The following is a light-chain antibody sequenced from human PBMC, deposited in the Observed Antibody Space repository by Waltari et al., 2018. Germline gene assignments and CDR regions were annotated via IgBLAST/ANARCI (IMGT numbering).Light chain of an antibody. Sequence: SPLLHPPPPPGSPGQPVTPPAPGTSSDYVSWFQHHPGKAPKLMIYEVSKRPSGVPDRFSGSKSGNTASLTVSGLQADDEAHYYCSSYADNTLVFGGGTKLTVL. CDR1: SSDY. CDR3: SSYADNTLV. J-gene: IGLJ3*02. CDR2: EVS. V-gene: IGLV2-8*01.